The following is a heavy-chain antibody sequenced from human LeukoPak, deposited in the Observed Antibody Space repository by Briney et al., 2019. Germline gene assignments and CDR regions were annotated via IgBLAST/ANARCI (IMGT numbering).Heavy chain of an antibody. J-gene: IGHJ4*02. CDR2: INHSGST. V-gene: IGHV4-34*01. CDR1: GDSFSGYY. Sequence: SETLSLTCAVYGDSFSGYYWSWVRQPPGKGLEWLGEINHSGSTNYNPSLKSGVTISVETSKNQLSLKLSSVTAADTAVYYCNIAAVSSGWYDYWGQGTLVTVSS. CDR3: NIAAVSSGWYDY. D-gene: IGHD6-19*01.